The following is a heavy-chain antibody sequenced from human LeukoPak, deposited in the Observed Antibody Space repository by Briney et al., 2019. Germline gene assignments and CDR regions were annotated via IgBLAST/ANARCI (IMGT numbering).Heavy chain of an antibody. Sequence: GGSLRLSCAASGFTFSSYGMSWVRQAPGKGLEWVSAISGSGGSTYYADSVKGRFTISRDNSKNTLYFQMNSLRAEDTAVYYCARAPRYGGKFDYWGHGTLVTVSS. D-gene: IGHD4-23*01. CDR1: GFTFSSYG. CDR3: ARAPRYGGKFDY. CDR2: ISGSGGST. J-gene: IGHJ4*01. V-gene: IGHV3-23*01.